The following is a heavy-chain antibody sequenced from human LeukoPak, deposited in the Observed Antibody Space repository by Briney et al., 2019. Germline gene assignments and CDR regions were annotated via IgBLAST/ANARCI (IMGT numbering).Heavy chain of an antibody. J-gene: IGHJ3*02. CDR2: IIPIFGTA. CDR3: SRSGSYSNAVAFDI. D-gene: IGHD1-26*01. V-gene: IGHV1-69*05. CDR1: GGTFSSYV. Sequence: ASVKVSCKASGGTFSSYVISWVRQAPGQGLEWMGRIIPIFGTANYAQKFQGRVTITTDESTSTAYMELSSLRSEDTAVYYCSRSGSYSNAVAFDIWGQGTMVTVSS.